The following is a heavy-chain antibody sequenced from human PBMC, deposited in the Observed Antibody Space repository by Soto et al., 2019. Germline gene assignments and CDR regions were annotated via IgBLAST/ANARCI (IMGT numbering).Heavy chain of an antibody. CDR1: GFKFSSYA. CDR3: ATYSSGWTPWVPVDY. CDR2: VSYDGNTQ. D-gene: IGHD6-19*01. Sequence: QVQLVESGGGVVQPGRSLRLSCAASGFKFSSYAMHWVRQAPGKGLEWVAVVSYDGNTQYYGDPVKGRFTISRDNSKNTLYLQMNSLRAEDTAEYYCATYSSGWTPWVPVDYWGQGTLVTVSS. J-gene: IGHJ4*02. V-gene: IGHV3-30*04.